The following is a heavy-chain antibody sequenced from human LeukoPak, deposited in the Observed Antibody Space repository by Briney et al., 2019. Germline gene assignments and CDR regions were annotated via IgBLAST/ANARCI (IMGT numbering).Heavy chain of an antibody. J-gene: IGHJ4*02. D-gene: IGHD5-12*01. Sequence: GGSLRLSCAASGFTFSSYWMHWVRQAPGKGLVWVSLINSDGSSRNYADSVKGRFTISRDNAKNTLYLQMNSLRVEDTAVYYCAREDYSGYDFYDYWGQGCLVTVSS. CDR3: AREDYSGYDFYDY. CDR2: INSDGSSR. CDR1: GFTFSSYW. V-gene: IGHV3-74*01.